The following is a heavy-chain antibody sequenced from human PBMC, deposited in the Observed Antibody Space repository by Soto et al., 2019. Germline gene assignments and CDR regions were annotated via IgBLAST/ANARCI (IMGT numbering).Heavy chain of an antibody. Sequence: GGSLRLSCADLGFTRGDHYMSWIRQAPGKGLEWIGYSSNSGSFTRYADSVKGRYSISRDKDKSSLYLQISSLRGDDTATYYCVKSGDNSNLFDYWAQGTPVTVSS. CDR3: VKSGDNSNLFDY. J-gene: IGHJ4*02. V-gene: IGHV3-11*06. D-gene: IGHD1-1*01. CDR1: GFTRGDHY. CDR2: SSNSGSFT.